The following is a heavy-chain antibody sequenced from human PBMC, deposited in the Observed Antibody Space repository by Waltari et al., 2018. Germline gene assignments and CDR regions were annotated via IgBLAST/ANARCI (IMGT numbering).Heavy chain of an antibody. Sequence: EVQLLESGGGLVQPGGSLRLSWAASGFPFSSEAMSWVRQAPGKGLEWVSAISGSGGSTYYADSVKGRFTISRDNSKNTLYLQMNSLRAEDTAVYYCAKGPKWELLPEPYFDYWGQGTLVTVSS. CDR2: ISGSGGST. CDR3: AKGPKWELLPEPYFDY. D-gene: IGHD1-26*01. CDR1: GFPFSSEA. J-gene: IGHJ4*02. V-gene: IGHV3-23*01.